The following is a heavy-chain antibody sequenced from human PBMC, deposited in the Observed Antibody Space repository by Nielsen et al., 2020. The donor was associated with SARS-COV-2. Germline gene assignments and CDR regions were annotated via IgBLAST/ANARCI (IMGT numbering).Heavy chain of an antibody. CDR2: ISHSGTT. V-gene: IGHV4-34*01. Sequence: SETLSLTCAVSGESFSGYYQWSWIRQPPGKGLEWIGEISHSGTTNYNPSLKSRVTMSLDSSKNQFSLKLRSVTAADTAVYFCARRGDAGFDPWGQGTLVTVSS. CDR3: ARRGDAGFDP. J-gene: IGHJ5*02. CDR1: GESFSGYY. D-gene: IGHD5-24*01.